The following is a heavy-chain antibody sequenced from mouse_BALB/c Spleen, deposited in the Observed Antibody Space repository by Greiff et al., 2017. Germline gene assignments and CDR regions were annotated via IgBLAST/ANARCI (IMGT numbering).Heavy chain of an antibody. D-gene: IGHD1-1*01. CDR3: ARITTVVEFFDY. V-gene: IGHV3-2*02. Sequence: EVKLVESGPGLVKPSQSLSLTCTVTGYSITSDYAWNWIRQFPGNKLEWMGYISYSGSTSYNPSLKSRISITRDTSKNQFFLQLNSVTTEDTATYYCARITTVVEFFDYWGQGTTLTVSS. CDR1: GYSITSDYA. J-gene: IGHJ2*01. CDR2: ISYSGST.